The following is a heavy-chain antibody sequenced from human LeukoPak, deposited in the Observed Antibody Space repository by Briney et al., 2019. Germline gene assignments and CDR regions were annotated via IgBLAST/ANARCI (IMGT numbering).Heavy chain of an antibody. Sequence: ASVKVSCKASGGTFSSYAINWVRQAPGQGLEWMGWISAYNGNTNYAQKLQGRVTMTTDTSTSTAYMELRSLRSDDTAVYYCARGPLPWYDFWSGYYTNWFDPWGQGTLVTVSS. CDR1: GGTFSSYA. CDR3: ARGPLPWYDFWSGYYTNWFDP. V-gene: IGHV1-18*01. D-gene: IGHD3-3*01. J-gene: IGHJ5*02. CDR2: ISAYNGNT.